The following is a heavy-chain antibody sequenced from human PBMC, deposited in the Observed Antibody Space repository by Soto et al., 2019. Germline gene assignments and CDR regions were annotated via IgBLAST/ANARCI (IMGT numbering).Heavy chain of an antibody. V-gene: IGHV3-13*01. CDR2: IGTAGDT. CDR3: ARGARAARPGLAFDI. CDR1: GFTFSSYD. D-gene: IGHD6-6*01. J-gene: IGHJ3*02. Sequence: GSLRLSCAASGFTFSSYDMHWVRQATGKGLEWVSAIGTAGDTYYPGSVKGRFTISRENAKNSLYLQMNSLRAGDTAVYYCARGARAARPGLAFDIWGQGTMVTVSS.